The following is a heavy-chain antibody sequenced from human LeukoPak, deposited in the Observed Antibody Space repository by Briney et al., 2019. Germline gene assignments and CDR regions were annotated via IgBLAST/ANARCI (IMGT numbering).Heavy chain of an antibody. D-gene: IGHD6-13*01. CDR2: IIPIFGTA. Sequence: ASVKVSCKASGGTFSSYAISWVRQAPGQGLEWMGGIIPIFGTANYAQKFQGRVTITTDESTSTAYMELSSLRSEDTAVYYCASGHGSSWFYRYWGQGTLVTVSS. CDR3: ASGHGSSWFYRY. CDR1: GGTFSSYA. J-gene: IGHJ4*02. V-gene: IGHV1-69*05.